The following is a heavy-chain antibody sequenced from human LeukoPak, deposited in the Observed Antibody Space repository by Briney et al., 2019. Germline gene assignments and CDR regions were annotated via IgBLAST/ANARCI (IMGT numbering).Heavy chain of an antibody. CDR2: IYHSGRT. D-gene: IGHD3-22*01. CDR3: ARANWADSGAYPTLDF. J-gene: IGHJ4*02. CDR1: GGSFTSGAYS. Sequence: PSETLSLTCAVSGGSFTSGAYSWSWIRQPPGKGLEWIGYIYHSGRTYYNPSLKSRVTISIDTSKNQFSLKLSSVTAADTAVYYCARANWADSGAYPTLDFWGQGTLVTVSS. V-gene: IGHV4-30-2*01.